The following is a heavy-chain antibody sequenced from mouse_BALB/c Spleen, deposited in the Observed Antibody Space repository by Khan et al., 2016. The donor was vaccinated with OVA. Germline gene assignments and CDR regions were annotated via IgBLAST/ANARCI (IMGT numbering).Heavy chain of an antibody. CDR3: VRFDDGYVYAMDY. J-gene: IGHJ4*01. V-gene: IGHV2-9*02. CDR1: GFSLTTYG. D-gene: IGHD2-3*01. Sequence: QVQLKESGPGLVAPSQSLSITCTVSGFSLTTYGVNWVRQPPGKGLEWLGVIWAGGSINYNSALMSRLTISKDNSKSQVFLKMNSLQTDDTAMYYCVRFDDGYVYAMDYWGQGTSVTVSS. CDR2: IWAGGSI.